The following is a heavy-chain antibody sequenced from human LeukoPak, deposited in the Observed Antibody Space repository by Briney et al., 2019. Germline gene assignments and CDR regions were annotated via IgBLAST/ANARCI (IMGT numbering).Heavy chain of an antibody. CDR1: GGSISSYY. CDR3: AGVGSSGYRSGWYWRNWFGP. Sequence: PSETLSLTCTVSGGSISSYYWNWIRQPPGKGLEWIGYIYYSGSTNYNPSLKSRVTISVDTSKNQFSLKLSSVTAADTAVYYCAGVGSSGYRSGWYWRNWFGPWGQGTLVTVSS. CDR2: IYYSGST. D-gene: IGHD6-19*01. J-gene: IGHJ5*02. V-gene: IGHV4-59*12.